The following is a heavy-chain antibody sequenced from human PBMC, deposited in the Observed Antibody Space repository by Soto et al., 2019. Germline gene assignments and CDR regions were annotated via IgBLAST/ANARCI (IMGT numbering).Heavy chain of an antibody. V-gene: IGHV3-21*01. J-gene: IGHJ3*02. CDR2: ISSSSSYI. CDR1: GFTFSSYS. D-gene: IGHD3-10*01. Sequence: EVQLVESGGGLVKPGGSLRLSCAASGFTFSSYSMNWVRQAPGKGLEWVSSISSSSSYIYYADSVKGRFTISRDNAKNSLYLHMNSLRAEDTAVYYCARGSGSGSYYNAGNAFDIWGQGTMVTVSS. CDR3: ARGSGSGSYYNAGNAFDI.